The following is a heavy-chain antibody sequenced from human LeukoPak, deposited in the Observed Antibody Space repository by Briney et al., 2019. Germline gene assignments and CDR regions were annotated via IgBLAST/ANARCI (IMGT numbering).Heavy chain of an antibody. Sequence: ASVKVSCKASGGTFSSYAISWVRQAPGQGLEWMGGIIPIFGTANYAQKFQGRVTITTDESTSTAYMELSSLRSEDTAVYYCARSHKYYYDSSGYNFHYYMDVWGKGTTVTVSS. CDR3: ARSHKYYYDSSGYNFHYYMDV. CDR2: IIPIFGTA. V-gene: IGHV1-69*05. D-gene: IGHD3-22*01. CDR1: GGTFSSYA. J-gene: IGHJ6*03.